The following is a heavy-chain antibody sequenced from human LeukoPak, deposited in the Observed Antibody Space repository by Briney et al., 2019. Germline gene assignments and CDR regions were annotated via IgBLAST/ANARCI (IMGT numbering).Heavy chain of an antibody. CDR3: AGGGFGEAYYYYYYMDV. Sequence: GGSLRLSCAASGFTFTTYWLGWVRQPPGKGLEWVANIKQDGTEKYYVDSVKGRFTISRDNSKNTLFLQMNSLRAEDTAVYYCAGGGFGEAYYYYYYMDVWGKGTTVTVSS. D-gene: IGHD3-10*01. V-gene: IGHV3-7*03. CDR1: GFTFTTYW. J-gene: IGHJ6*03. CDR2: IKQDGTEK.